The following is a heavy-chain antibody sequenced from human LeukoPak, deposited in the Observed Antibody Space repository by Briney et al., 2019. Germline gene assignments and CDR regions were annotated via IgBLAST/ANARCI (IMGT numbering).Heavy chain of an antibody. CDR1: GGSISSYY. J-gene: IGHJ6*03. Sequence: PSETLSLTCTVSGGSISSYYWSWIRQPPGKGLEWIGYIYYSGSANYNPSLKSRVTISVDTSKNQFSLKLSSVTAADTAVYYCARGNYGDYGGYYYMDVWGKGTTVTVSS. D-gene: IGHD4-17*01. CDR2: IYYSGSA. V-gene: IGHV4-59*01. CDR3: ARGNYGDYGGYYYMDV.